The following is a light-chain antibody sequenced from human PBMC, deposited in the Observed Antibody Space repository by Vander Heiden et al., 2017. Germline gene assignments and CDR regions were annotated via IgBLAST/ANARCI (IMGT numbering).Light chain of an antibody. CDR1: QGISND. CDR3: VQDYSYPYT. Sequence: AIQMTQSPSSLSASVGDRVRITCRASQGISNDLQWYQLKPGKAPKLLIYAVSNLQSGVPSRFSGSGSGTDFTLTISSLQPDDFATYYCVQDYSYPYTLGQGTKLEIK. CDR2: AVS. V-gene: IGKV1-6*01. J-gene: IGKJ2*01.